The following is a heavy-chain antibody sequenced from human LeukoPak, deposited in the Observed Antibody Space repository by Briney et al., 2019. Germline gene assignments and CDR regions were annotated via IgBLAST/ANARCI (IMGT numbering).Heavy chain of an antibody. CDR2: FDPEEGET. J-gene: IGHJ4*02. V-gene: IGHV1-24*01. CDR1: GYTLTELS. Sequence: ASVKVSCKVCGYTLTELSMHWVRQTPGKGLEWMGGFDPEEGETVFAQKFQGRVTMTEETSTDTAYMELSSLRSEDSAVYYCATDNILTVYSPKYWGQGTRVTVSS. CDR3: ATDNILTVYSPKY. D-gene: IGHD3-9*01.